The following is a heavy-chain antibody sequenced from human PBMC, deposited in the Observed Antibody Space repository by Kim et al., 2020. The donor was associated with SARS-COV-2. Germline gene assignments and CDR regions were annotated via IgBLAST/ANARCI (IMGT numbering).Heavy chain of an antibody. CDR2: INAGNGNT. J-gene: IGHJ6*02. V-gene: IGHV1-3*01. D-gene: IGHD5-12*01. Sequence: ASVKVSCKASGYTFTSYAMHWVRQAPGQRLEWMGWINAGNGNTKYSQKFQGRVTITRYTSASTAYMELSSLRSEDTAVYYCARGGPGSGYAPGPYYYYGMDVWGQGTTVTVSS. CDR1: GYTFTSYA. CDR3: ARGGPGSGYAPGPYYYYGMDV.